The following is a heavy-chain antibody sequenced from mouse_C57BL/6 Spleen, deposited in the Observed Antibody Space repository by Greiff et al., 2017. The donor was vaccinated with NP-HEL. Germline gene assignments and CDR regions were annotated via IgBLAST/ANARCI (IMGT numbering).Heavy chain of an antibody. V-gene: IGHV1-80*01. CDR3: ASWGALYCNYPNKCFAIDY. J-gene: IGHJ2*02. Sequence: QVQLKESGAELVKPGASVKISCKASGYAFSSYWMNWVKQRTGKGLEWIGQIYPGDGDTNYNGKFKGKATLTADKSSSTAYMQLSSLTSEDSAVYFCASWGALYCNYPNKCFAIDYWGQGTSLTVSS. D-gene: IGHD2-1*01. CDR1: GYAFSSYW. CDR2: IYPGDGDT.